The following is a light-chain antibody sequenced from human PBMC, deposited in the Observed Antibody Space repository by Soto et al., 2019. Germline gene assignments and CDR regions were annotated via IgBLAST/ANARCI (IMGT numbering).Light chain of an antibody. V-gene: IGKV3D-15*01. Sequence: EIVMTQSPATLSVSPGERATLSCRASQSVSSNLAWYQQKPGQAPRLLIYGASTRATGIPARFSGSGSGTVFTLTISSLQSEDFAVYYCQQCNNWPTFGQGTKLEIK. CDR1: QSVSSN. CDR2: GAS. J-gene: IGKJ2*01. CDR3: QQCNNWPT.